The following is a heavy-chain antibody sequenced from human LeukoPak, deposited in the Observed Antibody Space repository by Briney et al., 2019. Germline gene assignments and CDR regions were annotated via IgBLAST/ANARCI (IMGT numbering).Heavy chain of an antibody. CDR3: ARRPYYDSSGYPSSYYFDY. Sequence: SQTLSLTCTVSGGSISSGDYYWSWIRQPPGKGLEWIGSIYYSGSTYYNPSLKSRVTLSVDTSKNQFSLRLNSVTAADTAVYYCARRPYYDSSGYPSSYYFDYWGQGTLVTVSS. V-gene: IGHV4-39*01. CDR1: GGSISSGDYY. J-gene: IGHJ4*02. CDR2: IYYSGST. D-gene: IGHD3-22*01.